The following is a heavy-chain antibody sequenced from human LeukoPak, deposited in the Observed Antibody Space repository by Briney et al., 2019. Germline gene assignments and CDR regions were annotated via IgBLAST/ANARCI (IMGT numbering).Heavy chain of an antibody. Sequence: SETLSLTCTVSGDSFSRNTYSWGWIRQPPGKGLEWIGSIYYTGRTFYNPSLKSRVTISVDTSKNQFSPKLSSVTAADTAVYYCARRGSMGGSFVGAFDIWGQGTMVTVSS. D-gene: IGHD1-26*01. V-gene: IGHV4-39*01. CDR1: GDSFSRNTYS. CDR3: ARRGSMGGSFVGAFDI. J-gene: IGHJ3*02. CDR2: IYYTGRT.